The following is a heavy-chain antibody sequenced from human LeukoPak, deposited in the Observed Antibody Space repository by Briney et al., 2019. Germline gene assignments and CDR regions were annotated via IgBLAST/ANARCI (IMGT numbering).Heavy chain of an antibody. CDR1: GYTFTSYA. Sequence: ASVKVSCKASGYTFTSYAMHWVRQAPGQRLEWMGWINAGNGNTKYSQKFQGRVTIIRDTSASTAYMELSSLRSEDTAVYYCARVDVTGYYGSGRAFDIWGQGTMVTVSS. CDR3: ARVDVTGYYGSGRAFDI. D-gene: IGHD3-10*01. V-gene: IGHV1-3*01. CDR2: INAGNGNT. J-gene: IGHJ3*02.